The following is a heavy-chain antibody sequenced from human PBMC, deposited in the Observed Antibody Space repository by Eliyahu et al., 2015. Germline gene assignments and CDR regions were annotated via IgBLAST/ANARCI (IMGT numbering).Heavy chain of an antibody. D-gene: IGHD3-10*01. CDR2: INHSGST. V-gene: IGHV4-34*01. CDR1: GGSFSGYY. J-gene: IGHJ6*03. Sequence: QVQLQQWGAGLLKPSETLSLTCAVYGGSFSGYYWSWIRQPPGKGLEWIGEINHSGSTNYNPSLKSRVTISVDTPKNQFSLKLSSVTAADTAVYYCARGYREVRGVTVYYYYYMDVWGKGTTVTVSS. CDR3: ARGYREVRGVTVYYYYYMDV.